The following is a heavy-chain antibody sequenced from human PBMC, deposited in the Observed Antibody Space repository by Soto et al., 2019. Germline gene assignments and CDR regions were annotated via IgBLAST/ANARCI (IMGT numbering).Heavy chain of an antibody. Sequence: EVQLLDSGGGWVQPGGSLRLSCVASGFVFSDYAMSWVRQAPGKGLEWVSAISAGGSDTYYADSVKGRFTVSRVNSESTVYLQMTTLGAEDTAIYYCASVPIWCGSSSCYTEGFDSWGQGTLVTVSS. CDR1: GFVFSDYA. CDR2: ISAGGSDT. V-gene: IGHV3-23*01. CDR3: ASVPIWCGSSSCYTEGFDS. J-gene: IGHJ4*02. D-gene: IGHD2-2*01.